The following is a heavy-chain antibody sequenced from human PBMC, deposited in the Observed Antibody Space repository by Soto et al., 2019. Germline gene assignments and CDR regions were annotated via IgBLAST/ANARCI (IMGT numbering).Heavy chain of an antibody. CDR1: GFTFSSSS. CDR2: ISSSSSYI. J-gene: IGHJ3*02. Sequence: GGSLRLSCAASGFTFSSSSMNWVRQAPGKGLEWVSSISSSSSYIYYADSVKGRFTISRDNAKNSLYLQMNSLRAEDTAVYYCARSEYSSGGYYAFDIWRQGTMVTVSS. D-gene: IGHD6-13*01. V-gene: IGHV3-21*01. CDR3: ARSEYSSGGYYAFDI.